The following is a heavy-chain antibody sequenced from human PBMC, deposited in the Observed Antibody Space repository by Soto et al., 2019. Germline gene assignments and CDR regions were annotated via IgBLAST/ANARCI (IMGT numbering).Heavy chain of an antibody. D-gene: IGHD2-8*01. CDR1: GFTFSSYG. CDR3: AKESRLNYFDY. J-gene: IGHJ4*02. CDR2: ISYDGSNK. Sequence: GGSLRLSCAASGFTFSSYGMHWVRQAPGKGLEWVAVISYDGSNKYYADSVKGRFTISRDNSKNTLYLQMNSLRAEDTAVYYCAKESRLNYFDYWGQGTLVTVSS. V-gene: IGHV3-30*18.